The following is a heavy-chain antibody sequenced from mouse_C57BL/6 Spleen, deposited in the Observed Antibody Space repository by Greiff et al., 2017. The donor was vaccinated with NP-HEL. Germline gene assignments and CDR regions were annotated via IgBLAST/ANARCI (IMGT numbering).Heavy chain of an antibody. D-gene: IGHD1-1*01. V-gene: IGHV1-55*01. CDR1: GYTFTSYW. CDR3: ARFPPITTVFDY. CDR2: IYPGSGST. Sequence: QVQLQQPGAELVKPGASVKMSCKASGYTFTSYWITWVKQRPGQGLEWIGDIYPGSGSTNYNEKFKSKATLTVDTSSSTAYMQLSSLTSEVSAVYYCARFPPITTVFDYWGQGTTLTVSS. J-gene: IGHJ2*01.